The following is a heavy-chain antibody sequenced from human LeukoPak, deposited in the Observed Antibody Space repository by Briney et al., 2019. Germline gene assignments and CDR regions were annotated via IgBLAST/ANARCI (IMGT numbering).Heavy chain of an antibody. Sequence: SVKVSCKASGFTFTSSAMQWVRQARGQRLEWIGWIVVGSGNTNHAQKFQERVTITRDMSTSTAYMELSSLRSEDTAVYYCAAGVYDYVWGSYRPIRFDPWGQGTLVTVSS. D-gene: IGHD3-16*02. V-gene: IGHV1-58*02. CDR3: AAGVYDYVWGSYRPIRFDP. CDR2: IVVGSGNT. J-gene: IGHJ5*02. CDR1: GFTFTSSA.